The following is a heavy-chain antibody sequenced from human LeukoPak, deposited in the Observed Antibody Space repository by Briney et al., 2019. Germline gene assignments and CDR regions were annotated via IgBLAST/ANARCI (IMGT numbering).Heavy chain of an antibody. CDR2: IYHSGST. CDR3: AREGPLNNYDILTGYYAPSDY. J-gene: IGHJ4*02. CDR1: GYSISSGYY. Sequence: SETLSLTCTVSGYSISSGYYWGWIRPPPGKGLEWIGSIYHSGSTYYNPSLKSRVTISVDTSKNQFSLKLSSVTAADTAVYYCAREGPLNNYDILTGYYAPSDYWGQGTLVTVSS. D-gene: IGHD3-9*01. V-gene: IGHV4-38-2*02.